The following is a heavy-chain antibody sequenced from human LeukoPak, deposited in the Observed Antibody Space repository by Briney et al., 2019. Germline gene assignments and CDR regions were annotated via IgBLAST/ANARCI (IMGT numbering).Heavy chain of an antibody. CDR1: GNSLSELS. V-gene: IGHV1-24*01. D-gene: IGHD3-3*01. CDR2: FDPEEAKK. Sequence: GASVTVSCKVSGNSLSELSIQWVRQAPGKGLECMGGFDPEEAKKVYAQNFQGRVTMTEDSSTQTAYMELSGLTSDDTAVYYCTTRRGDFWSGFVNWGQGTLVTVSS. J-gene: IGHJ4*02. CDR3: TTRRGDFWSGFVN.